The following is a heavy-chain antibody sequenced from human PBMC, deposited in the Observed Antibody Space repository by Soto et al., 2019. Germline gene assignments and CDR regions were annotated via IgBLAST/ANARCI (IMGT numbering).Heavy chain of an antibody. V-gene: IGHV3-15*01. Sequence: GGSLRLSGAGSGFTFSNVWINWVRQAPWKGLEWVGHIKSKSDDGTTDYAAPVKGRFTISRDDSKNTLYLEMNSLQSEDTALYYCNTYGVGATNSWFDPWGQGTLVTVSS. CDR3: NTYGVGATNSWFDP. J-gene: IGHJ5*01. D-gene: IGHD1-26*01. CDR2: IKSKSDDGTT. CDR1: GFTFSNVW.